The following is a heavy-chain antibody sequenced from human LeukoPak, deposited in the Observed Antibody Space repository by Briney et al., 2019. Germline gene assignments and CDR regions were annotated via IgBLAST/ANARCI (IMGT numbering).Heavy chain of an antibody. CDR2: IYSSGST. Sequence: GGSLRLSCTASGFSFSTYAMSWVRQAPGKGLEWVSVIYSSGSTYYADSVKGRFTISRDNSKNTLHLQMNTLRAEDTAVYYCASRIATAGSVDYWGQGTLVTVSS. CDR3: ASRIATAGSVDY. CDR1: GFSFSTYA. V-gene: IGHV3-23*05. D-gene: IGHD6-13*01. J-gene: IGHJ4*02.